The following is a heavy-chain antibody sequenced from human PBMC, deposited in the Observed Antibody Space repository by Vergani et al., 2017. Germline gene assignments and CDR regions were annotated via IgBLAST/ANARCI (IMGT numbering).Heavy chain of an antibody. V-gene: IGHV4-39*07. CDR3: ASQDDHNGNPGSFDI. CDR1: GGSISSSSYY. CDR2: IYNSGST. Sequence: QLQLQESGPGLVKPSETLSLTCTVSGGSISSSSYYWGWIRQPPGKGLEWIGYIYNSGSTYYNPSLKSRVTISVDASKNQVSLKLSSVTAADTAVYYCASQDDHNGNPGSFDIWGQGTKVTVSS. D-gene: IGHD4-23*01. J-gene: IGHJ3*02.